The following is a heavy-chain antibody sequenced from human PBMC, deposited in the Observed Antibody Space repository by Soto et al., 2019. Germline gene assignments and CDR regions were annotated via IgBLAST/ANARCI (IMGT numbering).Heavy chain of an antibody. CDR2: ISCDGTNK. CDR1: GFTLSSYA. J-gene: IGHJ4*02. D-gene: IGHD4-17*01. V-gene: IGHV3-30*04. Sequence: GSLRLSCGASGFTLSSYAMHWGRQAPGKGLEWVAVISCDGTNKYYADSVKGRLTISRDNSKNTLYLQMNSLRPEDTAVYYCARVNGDYRNSLDYWGQGTLVTVSS. CDR3: ARVNGDYRNSLDY.